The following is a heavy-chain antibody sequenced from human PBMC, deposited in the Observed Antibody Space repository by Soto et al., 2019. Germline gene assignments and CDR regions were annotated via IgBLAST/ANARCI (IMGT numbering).Heavy chain of an antibody. Sequence: GGSLRLSCSASGFTCNSYAMHWVRQATGKGLEYVSAISSNGGSTYYADSVKGRFTISRDNSKNTLYLQMSSLRAEDTAVYYCVKLPRPGSSSRFIFDYWGQGTLVTVSS. J-gene: IGHJ4*02. CDR3: VKLPRPGSSSRFIFDY. D-gene: IGHD6-13*01. CDR2: ISSNGGST. V-gene: IGHV3-64D*06. CDR1: GFTCNSYA.